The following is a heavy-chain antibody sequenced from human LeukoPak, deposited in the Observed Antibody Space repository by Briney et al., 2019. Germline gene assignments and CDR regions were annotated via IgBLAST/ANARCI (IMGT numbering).Heavy chain of an antibody. Sequence: PSEALSLTCTVSGGSISSYYWSWIRQPPGKGLEWIGYIYYSGSTNYNPSLKSRVTISVDTSKNQFSLKLSSVTAADTAVYYCARDLVRLSGTSPYDSWGQGTLVTVSS. J-gene: IGHJ4*02. CDR1: GGSISSYY. V-gene: IGHV4-59*01. D-gene: IGHD3-10*01. CDR2: IYYSGST. CDR3: ARDLVRLSGTSPYDS.